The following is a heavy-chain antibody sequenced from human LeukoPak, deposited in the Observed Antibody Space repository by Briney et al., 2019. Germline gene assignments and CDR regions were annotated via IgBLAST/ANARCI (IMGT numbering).Heavy chain of an antibody. D-gene: IGHD2-2*01. CDR3: ARVRVVVPAALKRLTDGWFDP. Sequence: SETLSLTCSVSGASISSYYWSWIRQPPGKGLEWIGYIDYSGSTNYSPSLKSRVTISADTSKNQFSLKLSSVTAADTAVYYCARVRVVVPAALKRLTDGWFDPWGQGTLVTVSS. CDR2: IDYSGST. V-gene: IGHV4-59*12. J-gene: IGHJ5*02. CDR1: GASISSYY.